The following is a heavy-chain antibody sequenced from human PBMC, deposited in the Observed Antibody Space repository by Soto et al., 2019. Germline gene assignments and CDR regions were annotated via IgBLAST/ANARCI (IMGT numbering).Heavy chain of an antibody. V-gene: IGHV3-33*01. CDR2: IKQDGSDK. CDR3: ARLRGTHSVARIDL. CDR1: EFTFSNYC. J-gene: IGHJ5*01. D-gene: IGHD6-19*01. Sequence: GGSLRLSCAASEFTFSNYCMHWVRQAPGKGLEWVADIKQDGSDKYYADSVKGRFTISRDNSKNSLYLQMNSLRAEDTAVYYCARLRGTHSVARIDLWGQGTLVTVSS.